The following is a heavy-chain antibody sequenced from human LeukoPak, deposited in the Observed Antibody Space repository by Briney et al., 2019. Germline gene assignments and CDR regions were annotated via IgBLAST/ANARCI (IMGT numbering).Heavy chain of an antibody. J-gene: IGHJ4*02. CDR2: ISYDGSNK. Sequence: GSSLRLSCAASGFTFSSYAMHWLRQAPDKGLEWVAVISYDGSNKYYADSVKGRFTISRDNSKNTLYLQMNSLRAEDTAVYYCAREAPPVALTLAFDYWGQGNLVTVSS. CDR3: AREAPPVALTLAFDY. V-gene: IGHV3-30-3*01. CDR1: GFTFSSYA. D-gene: IGHD4-23*01.